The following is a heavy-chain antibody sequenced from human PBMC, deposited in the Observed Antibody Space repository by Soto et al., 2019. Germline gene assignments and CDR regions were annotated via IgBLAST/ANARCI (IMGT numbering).Heavy chain of an antibody. CDR1: GGSFSGYY. D-gene: IGHD3-3*01. V-gene: IGHV4-34*01. CDR2: INHSGST. Sequence: PSETLSPTCAVYGGSFSGYYWSCIRQPPGKGLEWIGEINHSGSTNYNPSLKSRVTISVDTSKNQFSLELTSVTAADTAVYFCARDRRVKIFGVLTPNWFDPWGQGALVTVSS. CDR3: ARDRRVKIFGVLTPNWFDP. J-gene: IGHJ5*02.